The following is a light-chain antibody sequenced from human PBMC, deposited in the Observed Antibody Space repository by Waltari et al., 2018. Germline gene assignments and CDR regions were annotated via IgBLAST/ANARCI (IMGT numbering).Light chain of an antibody. CDR2: RNK. CDR3: ASWDDSHYV. Sequence: QSVLTQPPSASETPGQRVTISCSGSNANLGSNYLYWYRQLPGKGPNPLIYRNKQRPSGVPDRLSASQAGTSASLAIGGLRSEDEAIYYCASWDDSHYVFGPGTQVTVL. CDR1: NANLGSNY. V-gene: IGLV1-47*01. J-gene: IGLJ1*01.